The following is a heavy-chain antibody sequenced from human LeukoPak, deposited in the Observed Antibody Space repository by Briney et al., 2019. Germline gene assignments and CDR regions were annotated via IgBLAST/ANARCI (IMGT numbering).Heavy chain of an antibody. CDR1: GGSINSGGYY. V-gene: IGHV4-31*03. CDR3: ARAGYDSTGYTVHYFDC. D-gene: IGHD3-22*01. Sequence: SQTLPLTCTVSGGSINSGGYYWTWIRQSPEKGLEWIGYIYYSGTTYYNPSLQSRSTISLDTSKNQFSLKLSSVTAADTAVYYCARAGYDSTGYTVHYFDCWGQGILVTVSS. CDR2: IYYSGTT. J-gene: IGHJ4*02.